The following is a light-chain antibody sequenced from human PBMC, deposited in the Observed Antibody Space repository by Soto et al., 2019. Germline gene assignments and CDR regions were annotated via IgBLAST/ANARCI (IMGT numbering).Light chain of an antibody. CDR3: QSYDRSLSVV. V-gene: IGLV1-40*01. Sequence: QSVLTQPPSVSGAPGQRVTISCTGSSSNIGAGYVVHWYQQLPGTAPRLLIFGNSNRPSGIPDRFSGSNSGTSGSLAITGLQAEDEADYYCQSYDRSLSVVFGGGTQVTVL. J-gene: IGLJ2*01. CDR2: GNS. CDR1: SSNIGAGYV.